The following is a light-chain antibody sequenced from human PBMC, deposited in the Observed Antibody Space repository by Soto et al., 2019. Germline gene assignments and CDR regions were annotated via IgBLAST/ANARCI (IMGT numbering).Light chain of an antibody. CDR1: QSVFSS. J-gene: IGKJ1*01. CDR2: DVS. CDR3: QQRSNWPRT. Sequence: EVVFTQSPCTLSLSPGERATLSCRASQSVFSSLAWYQQKPGQAPRLLIYDVSNRAAGIPARFSGSGSGTDFTLTISSLEPEDFAVYYCQQRSNWPRTFGQGTKVDIK. V-gene: IGKV3-11*01.